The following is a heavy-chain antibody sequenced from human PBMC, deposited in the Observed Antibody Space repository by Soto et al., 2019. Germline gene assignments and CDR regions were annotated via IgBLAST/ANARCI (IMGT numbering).Heavy chain of an antibody. CDR3: AKEAVPAATDYYFDY. CDR1: GFTFDDYA. D-gene: IGHD2-2*01. Sequence: GGSLRLSCAASGFTFDDYAMHWVRQAPGKGLEWVSGISWNSGSIGYADSVKGRFTISRDNAKNSLYLQMNSLRAEDTALYYCAKEAVPAATDYYFDYWGQGTLVTVSS. V-gene: IGHV3-9*01. J-gene: IGHJ4*02. CDR2: ISWNSGSI.